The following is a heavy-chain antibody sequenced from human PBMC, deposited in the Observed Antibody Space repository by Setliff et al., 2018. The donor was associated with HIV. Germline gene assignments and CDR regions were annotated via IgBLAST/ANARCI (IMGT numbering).Heavy chain of an antibody. CDR3: VRGYCSSTTCYDDYYYMDV. J-gene: IGHJ6*03. CDR1: GGSFSNYY. D-gene: IGHD2-2*01. CDR2: INHSGST. V-gene: IGHV4-34*01. Sequence: SETLSLTCAVYGGSFSNYYWSWIRQPPGKGLEWIGEINHSGSTNYNPSLKSRVSISVDTSKKQFSLKLSSVSAADTAVYYCVRGYCSSTTCYDDYYYMDVWGKGSTVTVSS.